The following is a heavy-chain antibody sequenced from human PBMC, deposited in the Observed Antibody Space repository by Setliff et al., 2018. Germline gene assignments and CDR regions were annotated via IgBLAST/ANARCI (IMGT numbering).Heavy chain of an antibody. V-gene: IGHV4-39*01. Sequence: SETLSLTCTVSGGSVRTSSYYWGWIRQSPGKGLEWIGSIYFTGNTYYSPSLKSQVTISADTSKNQFSLKLTSLTATDTAIYYCARHGRFYDFTDYFPNWFDPWGQGTLVTVSS. CDR2: IYFTGNT. CDR3: ARHGRFYDFTDYFPNWFDP. D-gene: IGHD3-22*01. CDR1: GGSVRTSSYY. J-gene: IGHJ5*02.